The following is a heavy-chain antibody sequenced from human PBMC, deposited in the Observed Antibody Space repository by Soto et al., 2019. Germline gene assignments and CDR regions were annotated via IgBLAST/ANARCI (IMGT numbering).Heavy chain of an antibody. CDR3: ARIPPQTYYYDSSGYLGAFDI. J-gene: IGHJ3*02. CDR1: AFPHSTSGMC. CDR2: IDWDDDK. Sequence: CPFSAFPHSTSGMCVSWIRQPPGKALEWLALIDWDDDKYYSTSLKTRLTISKDTSKNQVVLTMTNMDPVDTATYYCARIPPQTYYYDSSGYLGAFDIWGQGTMVTVSS. V-gene: IGHV2-70*01. D-gene: IGHD3-22*01.